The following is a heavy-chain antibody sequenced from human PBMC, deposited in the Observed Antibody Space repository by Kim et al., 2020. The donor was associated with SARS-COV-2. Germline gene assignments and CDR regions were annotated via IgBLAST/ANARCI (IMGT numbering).Heavy chain of an antibody. CDR1: GLTFSDFS. V-gene: IGHV3-48*02. CDR3: AREKSNSYPHDSFDI. J-gene: IGHJ3*02. Sequence: GGSLRLSCEASGLTFSDFSMNWVRQAPGKGLEWVSYISYNSASIYYTDSVKGRFTISRDNAKNSLYLQMNRLREEDTAVYFCAREKSNSYPHDSFDIWGQGTMVTVSS. D-gene: IGHD3-22*01. CDR2: ISYNSASI.